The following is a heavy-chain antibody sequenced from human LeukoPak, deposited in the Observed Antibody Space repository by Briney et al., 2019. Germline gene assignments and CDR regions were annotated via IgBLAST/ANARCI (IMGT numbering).Heavy chain of an antibody. V-gene: IGHV1-69*06. J-gene: IGHJ4*02. CDR2: IIPIFGTA. Sequence: SVTVSFKSSGGTFSNYAISWVRQAPGQGLEWMGRIIPIFGTANYAQKFQGRVTITADKSTSTAYMELSSLRSEDTAVYYCARNYAYGDFSPFDYWGQGTLVTVPS. D-gene: IGHD4-17*01. CDR1: GGTFSNYA. CDR3: ARNYAYGDFSPFDY.